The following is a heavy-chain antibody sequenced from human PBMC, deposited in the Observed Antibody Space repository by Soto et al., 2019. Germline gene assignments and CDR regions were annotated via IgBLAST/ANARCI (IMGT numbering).Heavy chain of an antibody. V-gene: IGHV1-8*01. Sequence: GASVKVSCKASGYTFTNYDFNWVRQATGQGLEWMGWMNPNSGNTGYAQKFQGRVTMTRNTSINTAYMELSSLRSEDTAVYYCATGAEARGRYCSSTSCSDYWGQGTLVTVS. CDR2: MNPNSGNT. D-gene: IGHD2-2*01. J-gene: IGHJ4*02. CDR3: ATGAEARGRYCSSTSCSDY. CDR1: GYTFTNYD.